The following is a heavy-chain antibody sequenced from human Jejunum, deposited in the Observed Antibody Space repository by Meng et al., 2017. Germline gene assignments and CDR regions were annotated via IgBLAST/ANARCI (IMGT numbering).Heavy chain of an antibody. CDR2: IIAISGAA. CDR3: AYGSGSYLNNRFDP. J-gene: IGHJ5*02. Sequence: QVQLVQSGAEVKKPGSSVKISCKTSGGTFSNYAINWVRQAPGQGLGWMGGIIAISGAANYAQKFRGRVTFSTDASTSPAYMDLTSLRSEDTAVYYCAYGSGSYLNNRFDPWGQGTLVTVSS. CDR1: GGTFSNYA. D-gene: IGHD3-10*01. V-gene: IGHV1-69*05.